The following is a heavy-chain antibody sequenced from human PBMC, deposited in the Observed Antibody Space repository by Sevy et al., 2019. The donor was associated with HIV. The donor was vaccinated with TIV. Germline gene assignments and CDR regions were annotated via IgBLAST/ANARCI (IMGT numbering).Heavy chain of an antibody. V-gene: IGHV3-33*01. CDR1: GFTPSTYG. D-gene: IGHD2-8*01. CDR2: IGYDGSNK. CDR3: ARDPRMYGDYLLAYFDS. Sequence: GGSLRLSCAASGFTPSTYGMHWVRKAPGKGLEWVAVIGYDGSNKYYADSVKGRFTISRDNSKNTLFLQRDSLRAEDSAVYYCARDPRMYGDYLLAYFDSWGQGTLVTVSS. J-gene: IGHJ4*02.